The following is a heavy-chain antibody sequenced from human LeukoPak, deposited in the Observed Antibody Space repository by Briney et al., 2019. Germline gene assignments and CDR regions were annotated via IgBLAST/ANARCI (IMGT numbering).Heavy chain of an antibody. Sequence: SETLSLTCTVSGYSISSDYYWGWIRQPPGKGLEWIGFIYHSGSTNYNPSLKSRVTISVDTSKNQFSLKLSSVTAADTAVYYCARLSIAACFDYWGQGTLVTVSS. D-gene: IGHD6-25*01. CDR1: GYSISSDYY. CDR2: IYHSGST. CDR3: ARLSIAACFDY. J-gene: IGHJ4*02. V-gene: IGHV4-38-2*02.